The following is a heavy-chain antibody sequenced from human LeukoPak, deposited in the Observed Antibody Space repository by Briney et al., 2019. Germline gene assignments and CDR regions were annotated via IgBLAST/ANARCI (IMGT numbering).Heavy chain of an antibody. CDR3: ARERAVTTYYYFDY. Sequence: SETLSLTCPVSGVSISSSTYSWGWIRQPPGKRLECVGNIYYRVSTYYNPSLKSRVTISVDTSKTQFSLKLSSVTAADTAVYYCARERAVTTYYYFDYWGQGTLVTVSS. V-gene: IGHV4-39*07. J-gene: IGHJ4*02. CDR1: GVSISSSTYS. CDR2: IYYRVST. D-gene: IGHD4-17*01.